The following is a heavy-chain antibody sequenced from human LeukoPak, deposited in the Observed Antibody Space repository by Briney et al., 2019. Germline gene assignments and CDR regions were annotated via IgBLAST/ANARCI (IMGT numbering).Heavy chain of an antibody. CDR3: ARAVTAPPDY. D-gene: IGHD2-21*02. Sequence: GGSLRLSCAASGFTFSSYSMNWVRQAPGKGLEWVSYISSSSSTIYYADSVKGRFTISRDNAKNPLYLQMNSLRDEDTAVYYCARAVTAPPDYWGQGTLVTVSS. CDR1: GFTFSSYS. CDR2: ISSSSSTI. J-gene: IGHJ4*02. V-gene: IGHV3-48*02.